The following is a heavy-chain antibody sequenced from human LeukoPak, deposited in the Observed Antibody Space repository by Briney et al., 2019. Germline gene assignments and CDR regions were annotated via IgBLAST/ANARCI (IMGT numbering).Heavy chain of an antibody. D-gene: IGHD3-22*01. J-gene: IGHJ6*03. CDR3: ARRAIYYDSSGYSPNYYYYMDV. CDR1: GFTFDDYG. CDR2: INWNGGST. V-gene: IGHV3-20*04. Sequence: PGGSLRLSCAASGFTFDDYGMGWVRQAPGKGLEWVSGINWNGGSTGYADSVKGRFTISRDNAKNSLYLQMNSLRAEDTALYYCARRAIYYDSSGYSPNYYYYMDVWGKGTTVTVSS.